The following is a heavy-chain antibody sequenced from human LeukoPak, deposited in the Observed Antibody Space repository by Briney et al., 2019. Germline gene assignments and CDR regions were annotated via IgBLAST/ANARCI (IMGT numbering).Heavy chain of an antibody. V-gene: IGHV1-24*01. D-gene: IGHD3-10*01. J-gene: IGHJ4*02. Sequence: ASAKVSCKVSGYTLTELSMHWVRQAPGKGLEWMGGFDPEDGETIYAQKFQGRVTMTEGTSTDTAYMELSSLRSEDTAVYYCATSSGSYYNDGSFDYWGQGTLVTVSS. CDR1: GYTLTELS. CDR3: ATSSGSYYNDGSFDY. CDR2: FDPEDGET.